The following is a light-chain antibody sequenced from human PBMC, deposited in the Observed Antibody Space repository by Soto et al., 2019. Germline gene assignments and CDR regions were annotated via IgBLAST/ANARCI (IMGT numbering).Light chain of an antibody. CDR1: QSISNN. Sequence: ELVMTQSPVTLSASPGERATLSCRASQSISNNLAWHQQKPGQAPRLLIYGASTRATGIPARFSGSGSGTEFTLTISSLEPEDFAVYYCQQRSDWPLTFGGGTKVDIK. J-gene: IGKJ4*01. V-gene: IGKV3-15*01. CDR2: GAS. CDR3: QQRSDWPLT.